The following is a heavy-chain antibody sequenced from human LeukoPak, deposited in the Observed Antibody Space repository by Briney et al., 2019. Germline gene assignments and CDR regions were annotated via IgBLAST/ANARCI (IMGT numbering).Heavy chain of an antibody. CDR2: ISGSGATT. D-gene: IGHD2-2*01. CDR1: GITFSTYA. V-gene: IGHV3-23*01. J-gene: IGHJ4*02. CDR3: AKPSGYCSSISCRTENDY. Sequence: GASLRLSCAASGITFSTYAMSWVRQAPGKGLEWVSAISGSGATTYYADSVKGRFTISRDNSKNTLYLQMNSLRAEDTAVYYCAKPSGYCSSISCRTENDYWGQGTLVTVSS.